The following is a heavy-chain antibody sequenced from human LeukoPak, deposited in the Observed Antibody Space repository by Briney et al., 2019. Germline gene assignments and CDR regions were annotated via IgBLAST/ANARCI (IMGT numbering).Heavy chain of an antibody. V-gene: IGHV1-24*01. J-gene: IGHJ4*02. CDR1: GYTLTELS. D-gene: IGHD1-26*01. Sequence: ASVKVSCKVSGYTLTELSMHWVRQAPGKGLEWMGGFDPEDGETIYAQKFQGRVTMTEDTSTDTAYMGLSSLRSEDTAVYYCATFIVGATEFDYWGQGTLVTVSS. CDR2: FDPEDGET. CDR3: ATFIVGATEFDY.